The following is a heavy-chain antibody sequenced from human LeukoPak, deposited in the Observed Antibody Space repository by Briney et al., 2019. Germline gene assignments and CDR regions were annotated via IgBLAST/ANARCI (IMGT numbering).Heavy chain of an antibody. V-gene: IGHV4-39*07. CDR3: ASPKRYYYYYMDV. CDR1: GGSISSSSYY. Sequence: SETLSLTCTVSGGSISSSSYYWGWIRQPPGKGLDWIGSIYYSGSTYYNPSLKSRVTISVDTSKNQFSLKLSSVTAADTAVYYCASPKRYYYYYMDVWGKGTTVTVSS. J-gene: IGHJ6*03. CDR2: IYYSGST.